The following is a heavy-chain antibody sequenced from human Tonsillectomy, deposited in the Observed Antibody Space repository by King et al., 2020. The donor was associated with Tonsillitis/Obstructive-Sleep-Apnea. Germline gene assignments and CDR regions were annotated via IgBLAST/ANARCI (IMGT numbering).Heavy chain of an antibody. V-gene: IGHV4-34*01. CDR1: GGSFSAYW. Sequence: VQLQQWGAGLLKPSETLSLTCAVYGGSFSAYWWTWIRQPPGKGPEWIGEINHSGDANYNPSLKSRVTISIDTSKNQFSLKLNSVTAADAAVYYCARGYGTGTTYYFDYWAQGTLVTVSS. D-gene: IGHD1-1*01. J-gene: IGHJ4*02. CDR2: INHSGDA. CDR3: ARGYGTGTTYYFDY.